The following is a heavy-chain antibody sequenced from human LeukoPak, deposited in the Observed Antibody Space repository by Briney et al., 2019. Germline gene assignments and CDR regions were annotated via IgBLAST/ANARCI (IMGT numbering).Heavy chain of an antibody. Sequence: GGSLRLSCAASGFTFSSYSMNWVRQAPGKGLEWVSSISSSSSYIYYADSVKGRFTISRDNAKNSLYLQMNSLRAEDTAVYYCARARTPEQLCLHFDYWGQGALVTVSS. J-gene: IGHJ4*02. V-gene: IGHV3-21*01. CDR2: ISSSSSYI. CDR1: GFTFSSYS. D-gene: IGHD1/OR15-1a*01. CDR3: ARARTPEQLCLHFDY.